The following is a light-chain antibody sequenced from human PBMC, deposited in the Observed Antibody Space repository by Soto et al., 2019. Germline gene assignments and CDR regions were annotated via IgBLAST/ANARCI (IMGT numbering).Light chain of an antibody. V-gene: IGLV1-40*01. CDR3: QSYDSSLSGVV. CDR1: SSNIGAGYD. CDR2: GNS. J-gene: IGLJ2*01. Sequence: QPVLTQPPSVSGAPGQRVTISCTGSSSNIGAGYDVHWYQQLPGTAPNLLIYGNSNRPSGVPDRFSGSKSGTSASLAITGLQAEDEADYYCQSYDSSLSGVVFGGGTQLTVL.